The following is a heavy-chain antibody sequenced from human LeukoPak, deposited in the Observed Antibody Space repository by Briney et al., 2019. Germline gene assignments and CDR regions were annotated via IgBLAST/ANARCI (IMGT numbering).Heavy chain of an antibody. CDR1: GYTFTGYH. CDR2: INPNSGDT. CDR3: ARDYCSSTSCLFDY. D-gene: IGHD2-2*01. Sequence: ASVKVSCKASGYTFTGYHMHWVRQAPGQGLEWMGRINPNSGDTNYAQKFQGRVTMTRDTSISTAYMELSRLRSNDTAVYYCARDYCSSTSCLFDYWGQGTLVTVSS. J-gene: IGHJ4*02. V-gene: IGHV1-2*06.